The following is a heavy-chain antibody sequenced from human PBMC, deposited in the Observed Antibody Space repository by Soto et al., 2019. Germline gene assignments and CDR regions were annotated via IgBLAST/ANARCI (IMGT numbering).Heavy chain of an antibody. CDR2: LIPIYDEP. J-gene: IGHJ6*02. Sequence: QVQLVQSGAEVKNPGSSVRVSCKTSGFTFNVYGIHWVRQAPGQGLEWMGGLIPIYDEPNYAQKFQGRFTMTADKSTATVYLELNSLRSEDTAVYFCARVRDPHLDHYGLDVWGQGTTVTVSS. CDR3: ARVRDPHLDHYGLDV. V-gene: IGHV1-69*06. CDR1: GFTFNVYG.